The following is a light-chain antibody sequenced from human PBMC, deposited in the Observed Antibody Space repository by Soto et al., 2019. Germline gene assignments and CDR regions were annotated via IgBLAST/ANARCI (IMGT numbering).Light chain of an antibody. CDR2: AAS. CDR3: LQDYGDSWT. Sequence: DIQMTQSPSSVSASVGDRVTIACRASQAITSWLAWYQQKPGKAPKLLIYAASSLQSGVPSRFSGSGSGTDFTLTISSLQPEDFASYYCLQDYGDSWTFGQGTKVDIK. J-gene: IGKJ1*01. CDR1: QAITSW. V-gene: IGKV1-12*01.